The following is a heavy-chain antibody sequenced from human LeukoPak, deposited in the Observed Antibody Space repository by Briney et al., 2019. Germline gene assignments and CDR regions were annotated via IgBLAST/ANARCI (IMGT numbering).Heavy chain of an antibody. Sequence: GGSLRLSCAASGFTFSSYGMHWVRQAPGKGLEWVAVIWYDGSNKYYADSVKGRFTISRDNSKNTLYLQMNSLRAEDTAVYYCAKDHYCSSTSCDFDYWGQGTLVTVSS. D-gene: IGHD2-2*01. CDR1: GFTFSSYG. J-gene: IGHJ4*02. V-gene: IGHV3-33*06. CDR3: AKDHYCSSTSCDFDY. CDR2: IWYDGSNK.